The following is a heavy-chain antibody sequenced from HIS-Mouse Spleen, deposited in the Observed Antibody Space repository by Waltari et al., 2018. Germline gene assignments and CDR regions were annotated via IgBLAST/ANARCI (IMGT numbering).Heavy chain of an antibody. Sequence: QVQLVESGGGVVQPGGSLGLPCAASGSTFSRPGSHRVGQSPGKGLEWVAVISYDGSNKYYADSVKGRFTISRDNSKNTLYLQMNSLRAEDTAVYYCAKASSGWLDYWGQGTLVTVSS. D-gene: IGHD6-19*01. CDR2: ISYDGSNK. J-gene: IGHJ4*02. CDR1: GSTFSRPG. V-gene: IGHV3-30*18. CDR3: AKASSGWLDY.